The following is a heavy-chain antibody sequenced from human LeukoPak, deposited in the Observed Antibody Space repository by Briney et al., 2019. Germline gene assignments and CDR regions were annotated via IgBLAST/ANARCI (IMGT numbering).Heavy chain of an antibody. D-gene: IGHD4-11*01. J-gene: IGHJ4*02. CDR1: GFTFDDYA. CDR2: ISWNSGSI. V-gene: IGHV3-9*03. Sequence: GRSLRLSCAASGFTFDDYAMHWVRQAPGKGLEWVSGISWNSGSIGYADSVKGRFTISRDNAKNSLYLQMNSLRAEDMALYYCARGDYTFDYWGQGTLVTVSS. CDR3: ARGDYTFDY.